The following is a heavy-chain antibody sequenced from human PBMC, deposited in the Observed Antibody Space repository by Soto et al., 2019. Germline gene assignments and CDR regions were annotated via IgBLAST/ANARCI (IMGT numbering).Heavy chain of an antibody. CDR3: ARDPFYSGSNLQVGYFDS. CDR1: NYSFSSFG. V-gene: IGHV1-18*01. CDR2: INPSNDNT. D-gene: IGHD1-26*01. Sequence: QVQMVQSGAEVKKPGASVKVSCKASNYSFSSFGISWMRQAPGQGLEWMAWINPSNDNTNYAQSLKGRVTLTTDTSTSTAYIELRSLRSDDTAVYFCARDPFYSGSNLQVGYFDSWGQGTLVTVSS. J-gene: IGHJ4*02.